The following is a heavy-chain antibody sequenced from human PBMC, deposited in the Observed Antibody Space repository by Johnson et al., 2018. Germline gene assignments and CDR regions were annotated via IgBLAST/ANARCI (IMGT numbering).Heavy chain of an antibody. V-gene: IGHV3-49*03. Sequence: VQLVESGGALVQPGRSLRLACTASGFIFGDYGMSWFRQAPGNGLEWVSFIRRNGYGVTREYAASVKGRFIISRDDSKRIGYLQMNSLRTDDTAVYYCTRDVVWGHYGYYDYDMDVWGKGTTVTVSS. CDR3: TRDVVWGHYGYYDYDMDV. CDR2: IRRNGYGVTR. CDR1: GFIFGDYG. J-gene: IGHJ6*03. D-gene: IGHD3-16*01.